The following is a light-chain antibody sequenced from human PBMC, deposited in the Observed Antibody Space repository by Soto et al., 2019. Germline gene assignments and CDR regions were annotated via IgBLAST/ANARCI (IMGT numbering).Light chain of an antibody. CDR3: QHHNNWPPYT. V-gene: IGKV3-15*01. Sequence: EMVLTQSPATLSVSPGERATLSCRASQSVDSNLAWYQQKPGQSPRLIIYDVSNRVTGIPARFSGGGSGTEFTLTISSLQSEDVAVYYCQHHNNWPPYTFGQGTKLEIK. J-gene: IGKJ2*01. CDR1: QSVDSN. CDR2: DVS.